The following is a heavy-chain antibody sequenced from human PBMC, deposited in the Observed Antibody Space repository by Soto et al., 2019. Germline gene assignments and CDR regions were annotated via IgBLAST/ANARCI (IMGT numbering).Heavy chain of an antibody. CDR1: GYTFTRYG. CDR3: ARDPSNSSAYSEYFHQ. CDR2: ISGYNGQT. V-gene: IGHV1-18*01. J-gene: IGHJ1*01. Sequence: ASVKVSCKASGYTFTRYGISWVRQAPGQGLEWMGWISGYNGQTHYAQRFQGRITMTTDTSTSTAYMELRSLRSDDTAVYYCARDPSNSSAYSEYFHQWGQATPVTAPQ. D-gene: IGHD3-22*01.